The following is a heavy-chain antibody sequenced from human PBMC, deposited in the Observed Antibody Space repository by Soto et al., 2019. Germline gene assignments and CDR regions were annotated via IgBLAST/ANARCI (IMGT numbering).Heavy chain of an antibody. CDR3: ARQSVAAMGNFDY. J-gene: IGHJ4*02. V-gene: IGHV4-39*01. CDR2: IYYSGST. CDR1: GGSISSSSYY. D-gene: IGHD5-18*01. Sequence: SETLSLTCTVSGGSISSSSYYWGWIRQPPGKGLEWIGSIYYSGSTYYNPSLKSRVTISVDTSKNQFSLKLSSVTAADTAVYYCARQSVAAMGNFDYWGQGTLVTVSS.